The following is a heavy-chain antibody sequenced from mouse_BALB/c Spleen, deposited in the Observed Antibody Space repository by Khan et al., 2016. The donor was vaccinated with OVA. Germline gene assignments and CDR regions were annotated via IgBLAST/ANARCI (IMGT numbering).Heavy chain of an antibody. D-gene: IGHD1-1*01. CDR2: LYTYNDDT. J-gene: IGHJ4*01. CDR3: ARSTTDYYTMGY. CDR1: GYTFADYV. Sequence: VQLQQSGPELVKPGASVKMSCKASGYTFADYVIHWVKQKPGQGLEWIGYLYTYNDDTESTERFKGKATMTLVKSSKTASMELSSLTSADSAVYYCARSTTDYYTMGYWCQGTSVTVSS. V-gene: IGHV1S136*01.